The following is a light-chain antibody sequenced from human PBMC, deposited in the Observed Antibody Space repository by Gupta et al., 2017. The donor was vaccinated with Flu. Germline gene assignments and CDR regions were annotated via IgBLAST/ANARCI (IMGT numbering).Light chain of an antibody. CDR2: EVN. CDR3: SSYAASDNFEV. CDR1: RNDIGEYHY. J-gene: IGLJ3*02. Sequence: RNDIGEYHYVSWHQQHPGKAPKLIIYEVNKRPSGVPDRFSGSKSGNTASLTVSGLQAEDEGDYYCSSYAASDNFEVFGGGTKLTIL. V-gene: IGLV2-8*01.